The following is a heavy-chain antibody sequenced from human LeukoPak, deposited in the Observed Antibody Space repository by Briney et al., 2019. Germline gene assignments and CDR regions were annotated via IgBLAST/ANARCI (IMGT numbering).Heavy chain of an antibody. J-gene: IGHJ6*03. D-gene: IGHD6-19*01. CDR3: AKEGSPPNFYYMDV. CDR2: ISVSGDNT. Sequence: GGSLRLSCAASGFRFSTNAMSWVRQAPGKGLEGVTGISVSGDNTYYADSVKGRFTISRDNSKETLYLQMDCLRAEDTAVYYCAKEGSPPNFYYMDVWGKGATVTVSS. V-gene: IGHV3-23*01. CDR1: GFRFSTNA.